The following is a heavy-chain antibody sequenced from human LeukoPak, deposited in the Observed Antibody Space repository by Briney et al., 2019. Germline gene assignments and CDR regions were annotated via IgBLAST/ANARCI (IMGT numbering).Heavy chain of an antibody. CDR3: ARDGPMVRGQYNWFDP. V-gene: IGHV7-4-1*02. J-gene: IGHJ5*02. CDR1: GYTFTSYA. D-gene: IGHD3-10*01. CDR2: INTNTGNP. Sequence: ASVKVSCKASGYTFTSYAMNWVRQAPGQGLEWMGWINTNTGNPTYAQGFTGRFVSSLDTSVSTAYLQISSLKAEDTAVYYCARDGPMVRGQYNWFDPWGQGTLVTISS.